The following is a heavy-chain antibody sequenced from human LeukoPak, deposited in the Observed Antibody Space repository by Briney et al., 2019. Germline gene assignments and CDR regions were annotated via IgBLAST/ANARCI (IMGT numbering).Heavy chain of an antibody. CDR1: GFTFSSYG. CDR2: ISYDGSNK. Sequence: PGGSLRLSCAASGFTFSSYGMHWVRQAPGKGLEWVAVISYDGSNKYYADSVKGRFTISRDNSKNTLYLQMNSLRAEDTAVYYCAKYFIRQQLVSFDYWGQGTLVTVSS. V-gene: IGHV3-30*18. D-gene: IGHD6-13*01. CDR3: AKYFIRQQLVSFDY. J-gene: IGHJ4*02.